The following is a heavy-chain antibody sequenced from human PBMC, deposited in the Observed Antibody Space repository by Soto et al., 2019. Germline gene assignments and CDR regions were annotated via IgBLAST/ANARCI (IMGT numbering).Heavy chain of an antibody. J-gene: IGHJ4*02. CDR3: AISEGSSSQCDY. D-gene: IGHD6-13*01. Sequence: EVQLLESGGGLVQPGGSLRLSCAASGFTFSSYAMSWVRQAPGKGLEWVSAISGSGGSTYYADSVKGRFTISRDNSKNTLYLRMNSLRAEDTAVYYCAISEGSSSQCDYWGQGTLVTVSS. CDR2: ISGSGGST. V-gene: IGHV3-23*01. CDR1: GFTFSSYA.